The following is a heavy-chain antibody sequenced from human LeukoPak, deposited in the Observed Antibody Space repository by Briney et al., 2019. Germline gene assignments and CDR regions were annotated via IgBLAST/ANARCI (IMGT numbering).Heavy chain of an antibody. Sequence: PSETLSLTCIVSGGSIRSYYWSWIRQPPGKGLEWIGYISYSGSTNYNPSLKSRVTMSVDTSKNQFSLNLSSVSAADTAVHYCARDRSGLVYWGQGTLVTVSS. CDR3: ARDRSGLVY. CDR2: ISYSGST. J-gene: IGHJ4*02. V-gene: IGHV4-59*13. CDR1: GGSIRSYY. D-gene: IGHD2-15*01.